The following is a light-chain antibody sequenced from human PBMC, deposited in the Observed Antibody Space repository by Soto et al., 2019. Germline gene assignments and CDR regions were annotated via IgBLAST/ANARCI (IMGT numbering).Light chain of an antibody. CDR2: WAS. CDR1: QSVLYSSNNKNY. V-gene: IGKV4-1*01. Sequence: DLVMTQSPDSLAVSLGERATINCKSSQSVLYSSNNKNYLAWYQQKPGQPPKLLIYWASTRESGVPDRFSGSGSGTDFILTISSLQAEDVAVYYCQQYYSTPRTFGQGTMVDI. CDR3: QQYYSTPRT. J-gene: IGKJ1*01.